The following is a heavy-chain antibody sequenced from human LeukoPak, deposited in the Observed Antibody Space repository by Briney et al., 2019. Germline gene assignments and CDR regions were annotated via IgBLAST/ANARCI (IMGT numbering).Heavy chain of an antibody. CDR3: ANDKLGATGFLDY. V-gene: IGHV3-23*01. CDR1: GFPFNSFA. CDR2: ISASGSTP. D-gene: IGHD1-26*01. Sequence: GGSLRLSCAASGFPFNSFAMSAVRQAPGKGLEWVSGISASGSTPYYTDSVKGRFTISRDNSKITLYLQMNSLRAEDTAVYYSANDKLGATGFLDYWGQGTLVTVSS. J-gene: IGHJ4*02.